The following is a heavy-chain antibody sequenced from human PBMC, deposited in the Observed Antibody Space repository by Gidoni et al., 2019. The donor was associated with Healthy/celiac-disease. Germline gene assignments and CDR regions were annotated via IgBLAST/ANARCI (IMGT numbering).Heavy chain of an antibody. CDR2: ISSSSSYI. V-gene: IGHV3-21*01. Sequence: TFSSYSMNWVRQAPGKGLEWVSSISSSSSYIYYADSVKGRFTISRDNAKNSLYLQMNSLRAEDTAVYYCARDVDTAMGINDAFDIWGQGTMVTVSS. D-gene: IGHD5-18*01. J-gene: IGHJ3*02. CDR3: ARDVDTAMGINDAFDI. CDR1: TFSSYS.